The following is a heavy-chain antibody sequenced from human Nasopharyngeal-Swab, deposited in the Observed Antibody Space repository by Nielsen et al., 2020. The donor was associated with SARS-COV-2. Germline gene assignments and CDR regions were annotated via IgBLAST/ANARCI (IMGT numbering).Heavy chain of an antibody. V-gene: IGHV3-21*01. J-gene: IGHJ6*02. CDR2: ISSSSSYI. Sequence: GESLKISCAASGFTFSSYSMNWVRQAPGKGLEWVSSISSSSSYIYYADSVKGRFTISRDNAKNSLYLQMNSLRAEDTAVYYCARGRAMIVVVDPYGMDVWSQGTTVTVSS. CDR1: GFTFSSYS. D-gene: IGHD3-22*01. CDR3: ARGRAMIVVVDPYGMDV.